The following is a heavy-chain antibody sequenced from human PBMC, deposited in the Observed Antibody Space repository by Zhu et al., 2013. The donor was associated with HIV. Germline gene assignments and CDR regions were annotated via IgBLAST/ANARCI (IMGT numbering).Heavy chain of an antibody. CDR1: GYTFTSYG. J-gene: IGHJ6*02. CDR3: ARVTDSSSWYYYYYGMDV. CDR2: ISAYNGNT. Sequence: QVQLVQSGAEVKKPGASVKVSCKASGYTFTSYGISWVRQAPGQGLEWMGWISAYNGNTNYAQKLQGRVTMTTDTSTSTAYMELRSLRSDDTAVYYCARVTDSSSWYYYYYGMDVWGQGTTVTVSS. D-gene: IGHD6-13*01. V-gene: IGHV1-18*01.